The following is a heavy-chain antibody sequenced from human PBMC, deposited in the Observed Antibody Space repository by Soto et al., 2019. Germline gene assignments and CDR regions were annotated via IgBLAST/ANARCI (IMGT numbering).Heavy chain of an antibody. CDR1: GGSISSSSYY. J-gene: IGHJ6*02. Sequence: PSETLSLTCTVSGGSISSSSYYWSWIRQPPGKGLEWIGYIYQSGSTYYNPSLKSRVTISVDRSKNQFSLKLSSVTAADTAVYYCARGSLRITIYGMKNYYYGMDVWGQGTTVTVSS. CDR2: IYQSGST. D-gene: IGHD3-3*01. CDR3: ARGSLRITIYGMKNYYYGMDV. V-gene: IGHV4-30-2*01.